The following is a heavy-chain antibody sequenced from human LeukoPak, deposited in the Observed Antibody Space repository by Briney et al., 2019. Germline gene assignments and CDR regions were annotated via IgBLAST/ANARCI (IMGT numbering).Heavy chain of an antibody. D-gene: IGHD6-6*01. CDR2: INPSGGGT. CDR1: GYIFSRYF. CDR3: ARPFEYSSSPYYYYYYMDV. Sequence: ASVKVSCKASGYIFSRYFIHWVRQAPGQGLEWMGIINPSGGGTSYAQKFQGRVTMTRDTSTSTVNMELSSLTSEDTAVYYCARPFEYSSSPYYYYYYMDVWGKGTTVTVSS. J-gene: IGHJ6*03. V-gene: IGHV1-46*01.